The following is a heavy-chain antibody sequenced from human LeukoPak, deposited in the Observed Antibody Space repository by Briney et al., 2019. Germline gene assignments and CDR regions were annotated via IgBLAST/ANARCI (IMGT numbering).Heavy chain of an antibody. CDR2: INESGRT. D-gene: IGHD3-22*01. Sequence: SETLSLTCAVYGGSFSGYYWSWIRQPPGQGLEWIGEINESGRTNYKSSLKSRVTISADTSKNQFSLKLSSVTAADTAVYYCARALAYVSSGSLFDYWGQGTLVTVSS. CDR1: GGSFSGYY. J-gene: IGHJ4*02. V-gene: IGHV4-34*01. CDR3: ARALAYVSSGSLFDY.